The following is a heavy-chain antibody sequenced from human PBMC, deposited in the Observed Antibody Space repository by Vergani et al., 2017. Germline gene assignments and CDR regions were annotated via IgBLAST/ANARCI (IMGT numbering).Heavy chain of an antibody. CDR2: INSDGSST. J-gene: IGHJ6*02. CDR3: ARAIVVVPAAIGVGYYYYYGTDV. D-gene: IGHD2-2*01. Sequence: VQLVESGGGVVQPGRSLRLSCAASGFTFSSYWMHWVRQAPGKGLVWVSRINSDGSSTSYADSVKGRFTISRDNAKNTLYLQMNSLRAEDTAVYYCARAIVVVPAAIGVGYYYYYGTDVWGQGTTVTVSS. V-gene: IGHV3-74*02. CDR1: GFTFSSYW.